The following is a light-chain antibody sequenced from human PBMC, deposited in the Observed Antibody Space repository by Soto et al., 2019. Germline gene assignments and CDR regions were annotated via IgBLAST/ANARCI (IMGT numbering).Light chain of an antibody. CDR2: AAS. J-gene: IGKJ1*01. Sequence: DIQMTQSPSSLSASVGDRVTITCRASQSISTYLNWYQQKPGKAPNLLIYAASSLKSGVPSRFSGSGSGTDFTLTISSLQPEDFATYYCQQSYSTTWTFGQGTKVDSK. CDR3: QQSYSTTWT. V-gene: IGKV1-39*01. CDR1: QSISTY.